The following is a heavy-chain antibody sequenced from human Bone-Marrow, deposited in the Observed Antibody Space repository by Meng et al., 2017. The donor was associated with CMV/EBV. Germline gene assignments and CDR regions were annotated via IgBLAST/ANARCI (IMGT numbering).Heavy chain of an antibody. D-gene: IGHD6-19*01. Sequence: SETLSLTCTVSGGSMRSSSSYWGWIRQPPGKGLEWIGYIYYSGSTNYNPSLKSRVTISVDTSKNQFSLKLSYVTAADTAVYYCARLSSGWNFFDYWGQGTLVTVSS. V-gene: IGHV4-61*05. J-gene: IGHJ4*02. CDR1: GGSMRSSSSY. CDR2: IYYSGST. CDR3: ARLSSGWNFFDY.